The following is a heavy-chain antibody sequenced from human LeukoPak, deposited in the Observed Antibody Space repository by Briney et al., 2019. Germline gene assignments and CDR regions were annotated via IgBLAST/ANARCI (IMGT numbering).Heavy chain of an antibody. CDR1: GGSISSYY. D-gene: IGHD2-15*01. CDR2: IYYSGST. J-gene: IGHJ6*03. V-gene: IGHV4-59*01. CDR3: AGISGGSTAGYYYYMDV. Sequence: PSETLSLTCTVSGGSISSYYWSWIRQPPGKGLEWIGYIYYSGSTNYNPSLKSRVTISVDTSKNQFSLKLSSVTAADTAVYYCAGISGGSTAGYYYYMDVWGKGTTVTISS.